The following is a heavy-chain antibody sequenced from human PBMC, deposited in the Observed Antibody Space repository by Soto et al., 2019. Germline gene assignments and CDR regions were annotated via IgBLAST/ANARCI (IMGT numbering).Heavy chain of an antibody. J-gene: IGHJ6*02. CDR1: GFSFSSFA. V-gene: IGHV3-23*01. Sequence: EVQLLESGGGFIHPGGSLRLSCAASGFSFSSFAMNWVRQAPGKGLEWVSIISGSADSTFYADSVKGRFTISRDNSKIHLYLQINSLISEDTTVYYGAKTRGAIIYSISVYGIDVWGHWTTVTVSS. CDR2: ISGSADST. D-gene: IGHD2-15*01. CDR3: AKTRGAIIYSISVYGIDV.